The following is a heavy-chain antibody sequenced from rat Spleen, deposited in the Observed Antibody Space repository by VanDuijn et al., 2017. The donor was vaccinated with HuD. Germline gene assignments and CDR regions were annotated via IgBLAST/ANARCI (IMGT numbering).Heavy chain of an antibody. CDR3: ARSDGVHYFLPFAD. J-gene: IGHJ3*01. D-gene: IGHD1-12*02. CDR2: INSAGTT. CDR1: GYSISSTYR. Sequence: EVQLQESGPGLVKPSQSLSLTCSVTGYSISSTYRWNWIRKFPGNKLEWMGYINSAGTTIYSPSLKSRISITRDTSKNQFFLQVNSVTTDDTATYDCARSDGVHYFLPFADWGQGSLVTVSS. V-gene: IGHV3-3*01.